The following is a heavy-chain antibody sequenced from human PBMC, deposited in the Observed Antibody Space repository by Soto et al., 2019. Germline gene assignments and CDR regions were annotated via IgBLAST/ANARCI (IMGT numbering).Heavy chain of an antibody. Sequence: QVQLVQSGAEVKKPGASVKVSYKASGYTFTSYDINWGRQATGQGLEWMGWMNPNSGNTGYAQKFQGRVTMTRNTSISTAYMELISLRSEDTAVYYCASAGARPGDYDLLFDYWGQGTLVTVSS. CDR1: GYTFTSYD. V-gene: IGHV1-8*01. CDR3: ASAGARPGDYDLLFDY. D-gene: IGHD4-17*01. CDR2: MNPNSGNT. J-gene: IGHJ4*02.